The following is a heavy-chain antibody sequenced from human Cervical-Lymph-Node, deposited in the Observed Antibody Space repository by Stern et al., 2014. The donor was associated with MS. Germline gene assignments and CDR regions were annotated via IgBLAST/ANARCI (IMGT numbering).Heavy chain of an antibody. J-gene: IGHJ4*02. CDR2: IYYSGST. CDR1: GGSISSGGYY. Sequence: QLQLQESGPGLVKPSQTLSLTCTVSGGSISSGGYYWSWIRQHPGKGLEWIGYIYYSGSTYYNPSLKSLVTISVDTSKNQFSLKLSSVTAADTAVYYCARNDYSNYAFDYWGQGTLVTVSS. V-gene: IGHV4-31*01. CDR3: ARNDYSNYAFDY. D-gene: IGHD4-11*01.